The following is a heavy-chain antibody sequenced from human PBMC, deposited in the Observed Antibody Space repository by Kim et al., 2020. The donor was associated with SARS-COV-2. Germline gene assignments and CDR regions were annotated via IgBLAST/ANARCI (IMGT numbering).Heavy chain of an antibody. Sequence: GGSLRLSCVTSGFTFRTFALYWARLAPGKGLEWVAVISYDGSDKYYADSVQGRFTISRDNHGNTGYLQMNSLRGDDTAVYYCARSNGGSPIYLPSHWGQGTLVTVSS. CDR2: ISYDGSDK. D-gene: IGHD3-16*01. CDR3: ARSNGGSPIYLPSH. J-gene: IGHJ4*02. CDR1: GFTFRTFA. V-gene: IGHV3-30-3*01.